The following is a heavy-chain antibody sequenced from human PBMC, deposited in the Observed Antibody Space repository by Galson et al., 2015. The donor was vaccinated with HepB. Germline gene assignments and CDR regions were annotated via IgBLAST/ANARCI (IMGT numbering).Heavy chain of an antibody. CDR3: ARMLWFGEGWDV. D-gene: IGHD3-10*01. V-gene: IGHV1-3*01. CDR1: GYTFTSYA. J-gene: IGHJ6*02. Sequence: SVKVSCKASGYTFTSYAMHWVRQAPGQRLEWMGWINAGNGNTKYSQKFQGRVTITRDTSASTAYMELSSLRSEDTAVYYCARMLWFGEGWDVWGQGTTVTVSS. CDR2: INAGNGNT.